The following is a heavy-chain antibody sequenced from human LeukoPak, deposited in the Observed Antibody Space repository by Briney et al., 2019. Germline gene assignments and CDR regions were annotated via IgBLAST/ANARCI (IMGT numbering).Heavy chain of an antibody. Sequence: SETLSLTCPVSGGSISSYYWSWIRQPPGKGLEWIGYIYYSGSTNYNPSLKSRVTISVDTSKNQFSLKLSSVTAADTAVYYCARYYYDSSGYYAIDYWGQGTLVTVSS. CDR1: GGSISSYY. CDR2: IYYSGST. CDR3: ARYYYDSSGYYAIDY. D-gene: IGHD3-22*01. J-gene: IGHJ4*02. V-gene: IGHV4-59*01.